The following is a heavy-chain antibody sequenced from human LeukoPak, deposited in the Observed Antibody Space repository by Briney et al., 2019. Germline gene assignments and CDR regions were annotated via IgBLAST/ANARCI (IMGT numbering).Heavy chain of an antibody. D-gene: IGHD3-22*01. CDR2: IRYDGSNK. CDR3: AKGEGDYDSSGYYWDPFDY. CDR1: GFTFSSYG. J-gene: IGHJ4*02. V-gene: IGHV3-30*02. Sequence: QSGGSLRLSCAASGFTFSSYGMHWVRQAPGKGLEWVAFIRYDGSNKYYADSVKGRFTISRDNSKNTLYLQMNSLRAEDTAVYYCAKGEGDYDSSGYYWDPFDYWGQGTLVTVSS.